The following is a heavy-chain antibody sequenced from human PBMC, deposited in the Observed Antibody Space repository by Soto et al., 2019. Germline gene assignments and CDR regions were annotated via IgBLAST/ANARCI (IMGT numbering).Heavy chain of an antibody. Sequence: GGSLRLSCAASGFTFSSYAMHWVRQAPGKGLEWVAVISYDGSNKYYADSVKGRFTISRDNSKNTLYLQMNSLRAEDTAVYYCATDLSTGADSSSWYVYYYCMDVWAQGTTVTVSS. CDR2: ISYDGSNK. CDR1: GFTFSSYA. CDR3: ATDLSTGADSSSWYVYYYCMDV. V-gene: IGHV3-30-3*01. D-gene: IGHD6-13*01. J-gene: IGHJ6*02.